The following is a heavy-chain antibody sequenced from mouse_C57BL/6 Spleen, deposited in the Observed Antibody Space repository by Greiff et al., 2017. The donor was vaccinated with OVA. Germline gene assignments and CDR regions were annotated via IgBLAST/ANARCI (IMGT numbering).Heavy chain of an antibody. CDR1: GYTFTSYW. CDR3: AMDWDDYYAMDY. V-gene: IGHV1-74*04. D-gene: IGHD4-1*01. J-gene: IGHJ4*01. CDR2: IHPSDSDT. Sequence: VKLQESGAELVKPGASVKVSCKASGYTFTSYWMHWVKQRPGQGLEWIGRIHPSDSDTNYNQKFKGKATLTVDKSSSTAYMQLSSLTSEDSAVYYCAMDWDDYYAMDYWGQGTSVTVSS.